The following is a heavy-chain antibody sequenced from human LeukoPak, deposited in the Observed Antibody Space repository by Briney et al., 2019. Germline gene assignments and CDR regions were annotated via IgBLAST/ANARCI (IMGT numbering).Heavy chain of an antibody. CDR3: ARANFLYCSSSTCLFDY. J-gene: IGHJ4*02. CDR2: INPNDGDT. Sequence: ASVKVSCKASGYTFTDYYMHWVRQAPGQGFEWMGWINPNDGDTNYAEKFQGRVTMTRDTSISTAHMEVSRLRSDDTAVYYCARANFLYCSSSTCLFDYWGQGTLVTVSS. V-gene: IGHV1-2*02. D-gene: IGHD2-2*01. CDR1: GYTFTDYY.